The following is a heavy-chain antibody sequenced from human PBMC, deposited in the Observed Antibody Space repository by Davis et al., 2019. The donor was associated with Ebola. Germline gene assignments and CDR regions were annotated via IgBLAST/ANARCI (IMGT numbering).Heavy chain of an antibody. Sequence: GGSLRLSCAASGFTVSSNYMSWVRQAPGKGLEWVSVIYSGGSTYYADSVKGRFTISRDNSKNTLYLQMNSLRAEDTAVYYCAREDYYGSGSYGVYWGQGTLVTVSS. V-gene: IGHV3-66*01. CDR1: GFTVSSNY. CDR3: AREDYYGSGSYGVY. CDR2: IYSGGST. J-gene: IGHJ4*02. D-gene: IGHD3-10*01.